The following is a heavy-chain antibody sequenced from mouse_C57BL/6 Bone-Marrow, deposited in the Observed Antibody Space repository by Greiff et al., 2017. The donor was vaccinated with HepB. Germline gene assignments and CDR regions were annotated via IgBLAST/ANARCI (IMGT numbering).Heavy chain of an antibody. CDR2: IYPRDGST. D-gene: IGHD1-1*01. CDR1: GYTFTDHT. Sequence: VQLQQSDAELVKPGASVKISCKVSGYTFTDHTIHWMKQRPEQGLEWIGYIYPRDGSTKYNEKFKGKATLTADKSSSTAYMQLNSLTSEDSAVYFCARPHYYGSSLYYFDYWGQGTTLTVSS. J-gene: IGHJ2*01. CDR3: ARPHYYGSSLYYFDY. V-gene: IGHV1-78*01.